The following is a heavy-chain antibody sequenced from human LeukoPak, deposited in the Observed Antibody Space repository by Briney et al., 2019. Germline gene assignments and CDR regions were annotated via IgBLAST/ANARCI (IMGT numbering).Heavy chain of an antibody. CDR3: AASGSGWFYGMDV. J-gene: IGHJ6*02. Sequence: GGSLRLSCAASGFTFSSYGMHWVRQAPGKGLEWVAVIWYVGSNKYYADSVKGRFTISRDNSKNTLYLQMNSLRAEDTAVYYCAASGSGWFYGMDVWGQGTTVTVSS. CDR2: IWYVGSNK. CDR1: GFTFSSYG. V-gene: IGHV3-33*01. D-gene: IGHD6-19*01.